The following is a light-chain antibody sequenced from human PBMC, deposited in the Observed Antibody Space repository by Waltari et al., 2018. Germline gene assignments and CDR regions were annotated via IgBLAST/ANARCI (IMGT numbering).Light chain of an antibody. CDR1: SGHSSNV. Sequence: QLVLTQSPSASASLGASVKLTCTLSSGHSSNVIAWLQQQPEKGPRYLMKVNSDGSHSQGDKMPDRFSGSSAGAEHYLTISSLQSEDEADYYCQTGGHGTWVFGGGTKLTVL. CDR3: QTGGHGTWV. J-gene: IGLJ3*02. V-gene: IGLV4-69*01. CDR2: VNSDGSH.